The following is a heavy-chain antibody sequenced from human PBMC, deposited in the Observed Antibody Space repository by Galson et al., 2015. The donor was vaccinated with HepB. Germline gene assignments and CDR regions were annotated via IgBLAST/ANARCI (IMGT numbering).Heavy chain of an antibody. CDR3: AKDIGYGDDDDAFDM. D-gene: IGHD4-17*01. CDR1: GFSFDDYT. Sequence: SLRLSCAASGFSFDDYTMHWVRQAPGKGLEWISLFSWDGNTYYADSVKGRFTISRDNSKNSLYLQMNSLRTEDTALYYCAKDIGYGDDDDAFDMWGQGTMVTVSS. J-gene: IGHJ3*02. CDR2: FSWDGNT. V-gene: IGHV3-43*01.